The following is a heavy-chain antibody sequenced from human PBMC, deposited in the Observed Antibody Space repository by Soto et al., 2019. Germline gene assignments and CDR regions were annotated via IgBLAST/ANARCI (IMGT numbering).Heavy chain of an antibody. D-gene: IGHD2-2*01. V-gene: IGHV4-30-2*01. J-gene: IGHJ5*02. CDR1: GGSLSSGGFS. CDR2: IYHSGST. Sequence: SETLSLTCAVSGGSLSSGGFSWSWIRQPPGKGLEWIGYIYHSGSTYYNPSLKSRVTISVDRSKNQFSLKLSSVTAADTAVYYCARVPDRWGQGTLVTVSS. CDR3: ARVPDR.